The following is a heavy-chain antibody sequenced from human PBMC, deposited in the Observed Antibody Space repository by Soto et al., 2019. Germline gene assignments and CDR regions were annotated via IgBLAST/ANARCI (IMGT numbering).Heavy chain of an antibody. CDR1: GDSVSSNSAA. CDR3: ARTGGATDS. CDR2: TYYRSKWYN. D-gene: IGHD1-26*01. J-gene: IGHJ4*02. V-gene: IGHV6-1*01. Sequence: SQTLSLTCAISGDSVSSNSAAWNWIRQSPSRGFEWLGTTYYRSKWYNEYAVSVKGRISINPDTSKNHFSLQLNSVTPEDTAVYYCARTGGATDSWGQGTLVTVSS.